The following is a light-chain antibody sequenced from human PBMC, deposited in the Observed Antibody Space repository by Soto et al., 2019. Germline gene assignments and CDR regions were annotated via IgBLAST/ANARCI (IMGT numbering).Light chain of an antibody. CDR1: KNDISVYDF. CDR3: KSYAGSNTYV. V-gene: IGLV2-8*01. Sequence: QSALTQPPSASGSPGQSVTISCTGTKNDISVYDFVSWYQHHPGKAPRLIIYEVVQRPSGVPDRFSGSKSGNTASLTVSGLQAADEDDYFGKSYAGSNTYVFGSGTKLTVL. J-gene: IGLJ1*01. CDR2: EVV.